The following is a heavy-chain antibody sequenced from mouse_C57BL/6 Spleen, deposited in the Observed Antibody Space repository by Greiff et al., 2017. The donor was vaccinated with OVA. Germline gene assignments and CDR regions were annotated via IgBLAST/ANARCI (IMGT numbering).Heavy chain of an antibody. D-gene: IGHD2-1*01. CDR2: INPYNGGT. CDR1: GYTFTDYY. V-gene: IGHV1-19*01. Sequence: VQLKESGPVLVKPGASVKMSCKASGYTFTDYYMNWVKQSHGKSLEWIGVINPYNGGTSYNQKFKGKATLTVDKSSSTAYMELNSLTSEDSAVYYCAKGYGKGGFAYWDQGTLVTVSA. J-gene: IGHJ3*01. CDR3: AKGYGKGGFAY.